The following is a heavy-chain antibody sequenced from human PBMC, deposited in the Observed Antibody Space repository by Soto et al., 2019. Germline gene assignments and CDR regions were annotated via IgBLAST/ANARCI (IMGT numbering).Heavy chain of an antibody. Sequence: ASLRLSCAASGFIFSTYAMSWVRQAPGKGLEWVSGISVSGANKYYADAVKGRFAISRDNSKNTVYLQMNNPRAEDTAVYYCAKTEGRITIFRVAPVYWGQGNLVTGSS. D-gene: IGHD3-3*01. CDR2: ISVSGANK. V-gene: IGHV3-23*01. CDR3: AKTEGRITIFRVAPVY. CDR1: GFIFSTYA. J-gene: IGHJ4*02.